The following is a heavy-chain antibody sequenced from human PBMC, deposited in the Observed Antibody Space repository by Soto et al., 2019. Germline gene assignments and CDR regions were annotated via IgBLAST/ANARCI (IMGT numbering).Heavy chain of an antibody. V-gene: IGHV3-64D*08. Sequence: PGGSLRLSCSASGFTFSTYAMHWVRQAPGKGLEYVSAISSNGVSTYYADSVKGRFTISRDNSKNTLYLQMSSLRAEDTAIYYCVKDYCVYTSCSTSTTFDYLGQGALVTVSS. D-gene: IGHD2-2*01. CDR2: ISSNGVST. CDR1: GFTFSTYA. CDR3: VKDYCVYTSCSTSTTFDY. J-gene: IGHJ4*02.